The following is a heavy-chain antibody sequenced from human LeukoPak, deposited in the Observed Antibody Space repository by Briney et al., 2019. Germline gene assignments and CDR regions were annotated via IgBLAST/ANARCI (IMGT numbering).Heavy chain of an antibody. J-gene: IGHJ6*04. V-gene: IGHV1-69*01. Sequence: SVKVSCKASGGTFSSYAISWVRQAPGQGLEWMGGIIPIFGTANYAQKFQGRVTITADESTSTAYMELSSLISEDTAVYYCAREAAAADAYYYYGMDVWGKGTTVTVSS. CDR3: AREAAAADAYYYYGMDV. CDR1: GGTFSSYA. CDR2: IIPIFGTA. D-gene: IGHD6-13*01.